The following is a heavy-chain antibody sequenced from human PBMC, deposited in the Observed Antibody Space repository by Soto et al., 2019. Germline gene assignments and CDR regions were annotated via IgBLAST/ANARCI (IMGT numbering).Heavy chain of an antibody. J-gene: IGHJ4*02. CDR1: GFTFSSYA. V-gene: IGHV3-30-3*01. D-gene: IGHD2-2*03. Sequence: RRLSCAASGFTFSSYAMHWVRQAPGKGLEWVAVISYDGSNKYYADSVKGRFTISRDNSKNTLYLQMNSLRAEDTAVYYCARDIRGYCSSTSCYMVGYWGQGTLVTVSS. CDR2: ISYDGSNK. CDR3: ARDIRGYCSSTSCYMVGY.